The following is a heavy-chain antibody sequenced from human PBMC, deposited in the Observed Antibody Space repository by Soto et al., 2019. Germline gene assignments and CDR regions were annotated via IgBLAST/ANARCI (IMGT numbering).Heavy chain of an antibody. Sequence: VQLVESGGDLVQPGGLLRLCCAASGFTFSGHWMHWVRQVPGKGLEWVSRINTDGGSSAYADSVKGRFTISRDNAKNTPYLQMKGLRAEDTAVYYCAREAGYCSRTSCYRRAFDTWGQGTTVTISS. CDR2: INTDGGSS. J-gene: IGHJ3*02. CDR3: AREAGYCSRTSCYRRAFDT. V-gene: IGHV3-74*03. CDR1: GFTFSGHW. D-gene: IGHD2-2*01.